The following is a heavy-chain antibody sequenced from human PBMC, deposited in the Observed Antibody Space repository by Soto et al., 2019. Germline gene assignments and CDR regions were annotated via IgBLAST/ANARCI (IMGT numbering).Heavy chain of an antibody. Sequence: QVQLQESGPGLVKPSETLSLTCTVSGGSISSYYWSWIRQPPGKGLEWIGYIYYSGSTNYNPSLKRRVTISVDTSKNQFPLKLSSVTAADTAVYYCARGDPLLWFGEKVYYGMDVWGQGTTVTVSS. J-gene: IGHJ6*02. D-gene: IGHD3-10*01. CDR3: ARGDPLLWFGEKVYYGMDV. V-gene: IGHV4-59*01. CDR2: IYYSGST. CDR1: GGSISSYY.